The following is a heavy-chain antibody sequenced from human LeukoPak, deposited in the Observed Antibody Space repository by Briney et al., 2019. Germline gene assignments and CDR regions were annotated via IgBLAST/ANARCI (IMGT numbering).Heavy chain of an antibody. CDR1: GVSVSNYY. Sequence: PSETLSLTCTVSGVSVSNYYWSWIRQSPGKGLEWIGYFYYSGSTNYNPSLKSRVTVFVDTSKNQFSLKLSSVTAADTAVYYCARGSNVDRGVIIGRGFDPWGQGTLVTVSS. D-gene: IGHD3-10*01. CDR3: ARGSNVDRGVIIGRGFDP. J-gene: IGHJ5*02. V-gene: IGHV4-59*02. CDR2: FYYSGST.